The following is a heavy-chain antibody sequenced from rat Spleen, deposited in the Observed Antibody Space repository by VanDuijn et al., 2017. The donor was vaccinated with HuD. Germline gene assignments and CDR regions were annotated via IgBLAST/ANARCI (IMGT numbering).Heavy chain of an antibody. CDR2: ISYDGSST. CDR1: GFTFSDYN. D-gene: IGHD1-2*01. Sequence: EVQLVESGGGLVQPGRSLKLSCAASGFTFSDYNMAWVRQAPKKGLEWVATISYDGSSTYYRDSVKGRFTISRDNAKSTLYLQMDSLRSEDTATYYCASLQAALDYWGQGVMVTVSS. J-gene: IGHJ2*01. V-gene: IGHV5-7*01. CDR3: ASLQAALDY.